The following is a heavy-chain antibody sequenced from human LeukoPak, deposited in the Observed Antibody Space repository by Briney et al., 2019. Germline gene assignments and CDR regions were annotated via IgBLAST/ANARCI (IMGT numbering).Heavy chain of an antibody. CDR3: ARARNFWSGYYYYYYYMDV. Sequence: SETLSLTCAVYGGSFSGYYWSWIRQPPGKGLEWIGEINHSGSTIYNPSLKSRVTISVDTSKNQFSLKLSSVTAADTAVYYCARARNFWSGYYYYYYYMDVWGKGTTVTVSS. V-gene: IGHV4-34*01. D-gene: IGHD3-3*01. CDR1: GGSFSGYY. CDR2: INHSGST. J-gene: IGHJ6*03.